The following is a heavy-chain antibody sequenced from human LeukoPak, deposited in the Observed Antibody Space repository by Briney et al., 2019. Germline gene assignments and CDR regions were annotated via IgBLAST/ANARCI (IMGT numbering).Heavy chain of an antibody. D-gene: IGHD3-22*01. J-gene: IGHJ5*02. Sequence: SETLSLTCTVSGGSISSSSYYWGWIRQPPGKGLEWIGSIYYSGSTYYNPSLKSRVTISVDTSKNQFSLKLRSVTAADTAVYYCARAQYYDSSVYSENNWFDPWGQGTLVTVSS. CDR2: IYYSGST. CDR3: ARAQYYDSSVYSENNWFDP. CDR1: GGSISSSSYY. V-gene: IGHV4-39*01.